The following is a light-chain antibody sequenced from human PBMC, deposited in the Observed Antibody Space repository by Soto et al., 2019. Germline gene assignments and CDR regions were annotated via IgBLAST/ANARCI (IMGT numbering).Light chain of an antibody. CDR2: GAS. CDR3: QQFGSSPGFT. J-gene: IGKJ3*01. CDR1: QSINSRY. Sequence: EIVLTQSPGTLSLSPGERATLSCRASQSINSRYLAWYKQKPGQAPRLLIYGASSRATGIPDRFSGSGSVTDFTLTISRLEPEDFAVYYCQQFGSSPGFTFGPGTIVDIK. V-gene: IGKV3-20*01.